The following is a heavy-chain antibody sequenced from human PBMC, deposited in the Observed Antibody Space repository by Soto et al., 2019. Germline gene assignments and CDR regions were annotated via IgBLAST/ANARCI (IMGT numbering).Heavy chain of an antibody. CDR3: ASRGTSYYYYVMDV. D-gene: IGHD1-7*01. J-gene: IGHJ6*02. Sequence: PSETVSLTSAVSVCSISSTNWWSWVRQPLGKGVEWIGEICHSGSTLFNPSLNSRVTISVDKSKNQSSLKLSSVTAADTAVYYCASRGTSYYYYVMDVWGQGTTVTSP. CDR1: VCSISSTNW. V-gene: IGHV4-4*02. CDR2: ICHSGST.